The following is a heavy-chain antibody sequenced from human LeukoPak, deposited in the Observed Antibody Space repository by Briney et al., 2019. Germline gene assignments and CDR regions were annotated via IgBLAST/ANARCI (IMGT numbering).Heavy chain of an antibody. CDR1: GFTFSSYA. D-gene: IGHD5-18*01. V-gene: IGHV3-66*01. Sequence: GGSLRLSCAASGFTFSSYAMTWVRQAPGKGLEWVSVIYSGGTTYYADSVKGRFTISRDNSKNTLHLQMNSLRAEDTAVYYCARDQYSYAHAAHWGQGTLVTVSS. J-gene: IGHJ4*02. CDR2: IYSGGTT. CDR3: ARDQYSYAHAAH.